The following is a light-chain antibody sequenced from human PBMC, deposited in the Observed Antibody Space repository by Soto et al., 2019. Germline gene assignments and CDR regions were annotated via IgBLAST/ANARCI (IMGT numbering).Light chain of an antibody. J-gene: IGKJ1*01. Sequence: DNQVTQSPSSVSASVGDRVTITCRASQGISNALAWYQQRPGKVPRLLIYAASTLQSGVPSRFSGSGSGTDFTLTISSLQPEDVAAYYCQKYDNVPTFGQGTKVDIK. CDR1: QGISNA. CDR2: AAS. V-gene: IGKV1-27*01. CDR3: QKYDNVPT.